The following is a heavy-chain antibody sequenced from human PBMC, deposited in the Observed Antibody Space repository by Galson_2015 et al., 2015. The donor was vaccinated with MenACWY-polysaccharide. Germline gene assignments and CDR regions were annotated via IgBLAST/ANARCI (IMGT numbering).Heavy chain of an antibody. CDR1: GFTFSTYG. V-gene: IGHV3-23*01. J-gene: IGHJ6*02. CDR3: ARRAPGWELFRQFFCYGMDV. Sequence: SLRLSCAASGFTFSTYGMHWVRQAPGKGLEWVSAISGSGDNTYYADSVRGRFTISRDNSKNTLFLQMNSLRVKDTAVYYCARRAPGWELFRQFFCYGMDVWGQGTTVTVSS. CDR2: ISGSGDNT. D-gene: IGHD3-10*01.